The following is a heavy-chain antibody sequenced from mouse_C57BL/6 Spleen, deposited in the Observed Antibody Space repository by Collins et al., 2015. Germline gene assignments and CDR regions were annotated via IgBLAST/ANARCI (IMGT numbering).Heavy chain of an antibody. CDR1: GYTFTSYY. Sequence: QVQLQQSGPELVKPGASVRISCKASGYTFTSYYIHWVKQRPGQGLEWIGWIYPGNVNTKYNEKFKGKATLTADKSSSTAYMQLSSLTSEDSAVYFCARRGYGSSLDYWGQGTTLTVSS. J-gene: IGHJ2*01. CDR2: IYPGNVNT. V-gene: IGHV1S56*01. CDR3: ARRGYGSSLDY. D-gene: IGHD1-1*01.